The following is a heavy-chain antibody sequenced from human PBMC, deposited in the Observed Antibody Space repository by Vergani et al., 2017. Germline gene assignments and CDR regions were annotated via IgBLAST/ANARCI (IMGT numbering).Heavy chain of an antibody. V-gene: IGHV3-15*05. J-gene: IGHJ6*02. D-gene: IGHD1-1*01. CDR1: GFTFSNYA. CDR3: TTHYWNVRHRYFYYGMDV. Sequence: EVQLLESGGGLVQPGGSLRVSCAASGFTFSNYAMSWVRQAPGKGLEWVGRIKSKTDGGTTDYAAPVKGRFTISRDDSKNTLYLQVSSLKTEDTALYYCTTHYWNVRHRYFYYGMDVWGQGTTVTVSS. CDR2: IKSKTDGGTT.